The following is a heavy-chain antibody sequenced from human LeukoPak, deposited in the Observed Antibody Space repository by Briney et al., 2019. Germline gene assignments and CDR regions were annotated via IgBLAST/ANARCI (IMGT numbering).Heavy chain of an antibody. CDR1: GFTFSGSW. J-gene: IGHJ5*02. CDR2: IKQDGSQK. V-gene: IGHV3-7*01. D-gene: IGHD3-9*01. CDR3: ARVQLVLRYFGLFDP. Sequence: GGSLRLSCTASGFTFSGSWMSWVRQAPGRGLEWVASIKQDGSQKYYVDSVKGRFTISRDNAENSLYLQMNSLRAEDTAVYYCARVQLVLRYFGLFDPWGQGTLVTVSS.